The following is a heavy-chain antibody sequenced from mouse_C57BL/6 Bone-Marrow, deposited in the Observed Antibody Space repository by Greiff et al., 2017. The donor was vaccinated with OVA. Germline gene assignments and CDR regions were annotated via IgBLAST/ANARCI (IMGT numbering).Heavy chain of an antibody. CDR2: INYDGSST. D-gene: IGHD1-1*01. CDR3: ARAYYYGSSYWYFDV. J-gene: IGHJ1*03. V-gene: IGHV5-16*01. Sequence: EVMLVESEGGLVQPGSSMKLSCTASGFTFSDYYMAWVRQVPEKGLEWVANINYDGSSTYYLDSLKSRFIISRDNAKNILYLQMSSLKSEDTATYYWARAYYYGSSYWYFDVWGTGTTVTVSS. CDR1: GFTFSDYY.